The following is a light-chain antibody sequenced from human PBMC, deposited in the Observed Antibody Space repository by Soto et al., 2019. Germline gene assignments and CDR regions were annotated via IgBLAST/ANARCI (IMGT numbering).Light chain of an antibody. J-gene: IGKJ4*01. CDR2: GAS. Sequence: DIVLTQSPGTLSLSPGESVTLSCRARQSVSSSHLAWYQQNPGQAPRLFIYGASRRATGISDRFSGSGYGTDFTLSISRLQPEDFALYSCQHYGNSLTFGGGTKVEIK. CDR1: QSVSSSH. V-gene: IGKV3-20*01. CDR3: QHYGNSLT.